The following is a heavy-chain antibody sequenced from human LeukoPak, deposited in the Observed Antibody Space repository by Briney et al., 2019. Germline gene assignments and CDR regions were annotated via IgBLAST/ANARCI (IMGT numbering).Heavy chain of an antibody. J-gene: IGHJ5*02. D-gene: IGHD3-10*01. V-gene: IGHV3-21*01. CDR1: GFTFSSYS. CDR3: ARGRDYYGSGSQP. Sequence: GGSLRLSCAASGFTFSSYSMNWVRQAPGKGLEWVSSISSSSSYIYYADSVKGRFTISRDNAKNSLYLQMNSLRAEDTAVYYCARGRDYYGSGSQPWGQGTLVTVSS. CDR2: ISSSSSYI.